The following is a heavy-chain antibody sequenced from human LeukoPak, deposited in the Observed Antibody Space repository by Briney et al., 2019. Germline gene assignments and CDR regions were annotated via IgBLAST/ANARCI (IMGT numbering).Heavy chain of an antibody. Sequence: SETLSLTCAVYGGSFNSHSWAWIRQSPGKGLEWIGDINYSGHTNYNPSLKSRLTMSVDTSKNQFSLRLSSVTAADTAVYYCARDPKGYSSSWSDDAFDIWGQGTMVTVSS. D-gene: IGHD6-13*01. CDR3: ARDPKGYSSSWSDDAFDI. J-gene: IGHJ3*02. CDR1: GGSFNSHS. V-gene: IGHV4-34*01. CDR2: INYSGHT.